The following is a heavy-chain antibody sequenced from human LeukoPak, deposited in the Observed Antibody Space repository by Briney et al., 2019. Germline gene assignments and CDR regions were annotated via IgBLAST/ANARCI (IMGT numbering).Heavy chain of an antibody. CDR1: GFTFDDYA. CDR3: AKGRWFGEEELDY. D-gene: IGHD3-10*01. J-gene: IGHJ4*01. Sequence: SLRLSCAASGFTFDDYAMHWVRQAPGKGLEWVSGISWNSGSIGYADSVKGRFTISRDNAKNSLYLQMDSLRAEDTALYYCAKGRWFGEEELDYWGQGTLVTVSS. V-gene: IGHV3-9*01. CDR2: ISWNSGSI.